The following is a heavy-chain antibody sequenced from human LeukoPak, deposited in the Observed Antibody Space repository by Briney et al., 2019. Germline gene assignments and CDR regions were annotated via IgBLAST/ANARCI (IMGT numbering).Heavy chain of an antibody. D-gene: IGHD5-18*01. V-gene: IGHV3-21*04. J-gene: IGHJ4*02. CDR1: GVTFSSYS. Sequence: PGGCLRLSCAASGVTFSSYSMNWVRQAPGKGLEWVSSISSSSSYIYYADSVKGRFTISRDNAKNSLYLQMNSLRAEDTAVYYCARDVTHTSMPYHFDYWGQGTLVTVSS. CDR3: ARDVTHTSMPYHFDY. CDR2: ISSSSSYI.